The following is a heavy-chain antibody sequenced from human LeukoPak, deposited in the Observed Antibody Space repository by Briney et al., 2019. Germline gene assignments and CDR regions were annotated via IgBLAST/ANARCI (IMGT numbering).Heavy chain of an antibody. D-gene: IGHD6-25*01. CDR3: ARDRGSGWFDP. J-gene: IGHJ5*02. V-gene: IGHV4-59*01. CDR1: GGSISSYY. Sequence: SETLSLTCTVSGGSISSYYWSWIRQPPGKGLEWIGYIYYSGSTNYNPSLKSRVTISVDTSKNQFSLKLSSVTAADTAVYYCARDRGSGWFDPWGQGTLVTVSS. CDR2: IYYSGST.